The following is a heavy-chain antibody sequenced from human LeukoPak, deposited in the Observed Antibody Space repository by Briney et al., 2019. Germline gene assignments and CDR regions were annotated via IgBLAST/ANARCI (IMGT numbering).Heavy chain of an antibody. Sequence: GRSLRLSCAASGFTFSSHGMHWVRQAPGKGLEWVAVIWYDGSNKYYADSVKGRFTISRDNSKNTLYLHMNSLRAEDTAVYYCAKDSDYVSSGYADYWGQGTLVTVSS. CDR2: IWYDGSNK. V-gene: IGHV3-33*06. J-gene: IGHJ4*02. CDR3: AKDSDYVSSGYADY. D-gene: IGHD3-22*01. CDR1: GFTFSSHG.